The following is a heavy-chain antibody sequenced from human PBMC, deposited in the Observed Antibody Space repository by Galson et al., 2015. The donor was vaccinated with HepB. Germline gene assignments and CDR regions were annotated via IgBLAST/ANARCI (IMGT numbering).Heavy chain of an antibody. D-gene: IGHD3-10*01. V-gene: IGHV1-24*01. Sequence: SVKVSCKASGYTFTSYGISWVRQAPGKGLEWMGGFDPEDGETIYAQKFQGRVTMTEDTSTDTAYMELSSLRPEDTAVYYCATRPAYYYGSGSYSDYWGQGTLVTVSS. J-gene: IGHJ4*02. CDR2: FDPEDGET. CDR1: GYTFTSYG. CDR3: ATRPAYYYGSGSYSDY.